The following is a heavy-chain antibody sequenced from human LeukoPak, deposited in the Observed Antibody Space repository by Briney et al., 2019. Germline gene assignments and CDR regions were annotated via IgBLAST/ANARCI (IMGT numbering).Heavy chain of an antibody. D-gene: IGHD3-9*01. CDR3: ARPILTGYYSDAFDI. J-gene: IGHJ3*02. CDR2: IAPSDSYA. V-gene: IGHV5-10-1*01. CDR1: GYGFTSYW. Sequence: PGESLKISCKGSGYGFTSYWISWVRQMPGKGLEWMGRIAPSDSYANYSPSFQGHVTISADKSISTAYLQWSSLKASDTAMYYCARPILTGYYSDAFDIWGQGTMVTVSS.